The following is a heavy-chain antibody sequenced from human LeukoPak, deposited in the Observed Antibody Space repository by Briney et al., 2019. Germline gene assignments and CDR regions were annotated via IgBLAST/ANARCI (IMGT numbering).Heavy chain of an antibody. D-gene: IGHD3-3*01. CDR1: GGSISSHY. CDR2: IYYSGST. V-gene: IGHV4-59*11. Sequence: PSETLSLTCTVSGGSISSHYWSWIRQPPGKGLEWIGYIYYSGSTNYNPSLKSRVTISVDTSKNQFSLKLSSVTAADTAVYYCARDFSARDFWSGYYSHAFDIWGQGTMVTVSS. CDR3: ARDFSARDFWSGYYSHAFDI. J-gene: IGHJ3*02.